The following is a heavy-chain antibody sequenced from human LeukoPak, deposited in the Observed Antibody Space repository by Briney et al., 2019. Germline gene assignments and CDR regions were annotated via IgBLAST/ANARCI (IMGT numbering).Heavy chain of an antibody. CDR1: GVSVSSGSYY. CDR2: IYYSGST. Sequence: SETLSLTCTVSGVSVSSGSYYWSWIRQPPGKGLEWIGYIYYSGSTNYNPSLKSRVTISVDTSKNQFSLKLSSVTAADTAVYYCARGPDGYFDYWGQGTLVTVSS. D-gene: IGHD1-14*01. CDR3: ARGPDGYFDY. J-gene: IGHJ4*02. V-gene: IGHV4-61*01.